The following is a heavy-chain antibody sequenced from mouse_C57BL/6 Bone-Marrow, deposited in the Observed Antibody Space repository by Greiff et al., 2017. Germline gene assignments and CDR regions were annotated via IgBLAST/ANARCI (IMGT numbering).Heavy chain of an antibody. Sequence: EVKLVESGPGLVKPSQSLSLTCSVTGYSITSGYYWNWIRQFPGNKLEWMGYISYDGSNNYNPSLKNRISITRDTSKNQFFLKLNSVTTEDTATYYCAEGGSSYPWFAYWGQGTLVTVSA. D-gene: IGHD1-1*01. J-gene: IGHJ3*01. V-gene: IGHV3-6*01. CDR3: AEGGSSYPWFAY. CDR1: GYSITSGYY. CDR2: ISYDGSN.